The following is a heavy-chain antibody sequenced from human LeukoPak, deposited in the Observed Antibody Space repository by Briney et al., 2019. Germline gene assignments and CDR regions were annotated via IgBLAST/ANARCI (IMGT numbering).Heavy chain of an antibody. Sequence: GGSLRLSCAVSGFTVSTNYMSWVRQAPGKGLEWVSVIYSGSSTYYADSVKGRFTISRDNSNNTIYLQMNSLRAEDTAVYYCARDWSLHHYYGMDVWGQGTTVTVSS. J-gene: IGHJ6*01. CDR1: GFTVSTNY. CDR2: IYSGSST. V-gene: IGHV3-66*01. CDR3: ARDWSLHHYYGMDV.